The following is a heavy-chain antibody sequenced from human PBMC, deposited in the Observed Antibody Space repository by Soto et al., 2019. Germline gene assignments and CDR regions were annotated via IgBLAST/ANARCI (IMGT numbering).Heavy chain of an antibody. Sequence: GSLRLSCTASGFTFTSYSINWVRQAPGQGLEWISYISNTSGTIYYAESVKGRFTISRDNAKNSLYLQMKSLRAEDTAVYYCARDGGWSLAVAGLFDYWGPGTQVTVSS. CDR3: ARDGGWSLAVAGLFDY. J-gene: IGHJ4*02. D-gene: IGHD6-19*01. CDR2: ISNTSGTI. V-gene: IGHV3-48*01. CDR1: GFTFTSYS.